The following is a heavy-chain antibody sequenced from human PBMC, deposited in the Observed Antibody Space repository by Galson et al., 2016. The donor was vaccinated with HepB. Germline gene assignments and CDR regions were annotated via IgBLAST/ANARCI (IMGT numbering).Heavy chain of an antibody. D-gene: IGHD3-3*01. V-gene: IGHV4-59*08. CDR1: GGSISSYY. CDR3: AGQAAYYDFWSGSYYFDY. Sequence: ETLSLTCTVSGGSISSYYWSWIRQPPGKGLEWITYIHYSGNTNYNPSLRSRVTISVDTSKNQFSLKLSSVTAADTAVYYCAGQAAYYDFWSGSYYFDYWGQGTLVTVSS. CDR2: IHYSGNT. J-gene: IGHJ4*02.